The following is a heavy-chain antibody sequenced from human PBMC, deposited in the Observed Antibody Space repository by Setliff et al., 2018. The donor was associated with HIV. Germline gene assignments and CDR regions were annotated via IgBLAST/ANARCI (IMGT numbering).Heavy chain of an antibody. Sequence: GVLRLSCAASGFTFSNSWMHWVRQAPGKGLVWVSRLNTDGSSATYADSVKGRFTISRDNSRNTVFLQMNSLRAEDTAVYSWAKDVDYYGTGSYYNYFDSWGQGTLVTVSS. V-gene: IGHV3-74*03. CDR3: AKDVDYYGTGSYYNYFDS. J-gene: IGHJ4*02. CDR1: GFTFSNSW. D-gene: IGHD3-10*01. CDR2: LNTDGSSA.